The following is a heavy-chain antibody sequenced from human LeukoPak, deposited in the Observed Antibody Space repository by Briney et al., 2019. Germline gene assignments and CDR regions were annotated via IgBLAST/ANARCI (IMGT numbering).Heavy chain of an antibody. D-gene: IGHD1-26*01. CDR2: IFPKFGTS. CDR1: GGTFSTYG. CDR3: ARGSSGSHTFDF. J-gene: IGHJ4*02. V-gene: IGHV1-69*13. Sequence: SVTVSCKSSGGTFSTYGFTWVRQAPGQGLEWMGWIFPKFGTSNYAQRFQGRVTITADESTNTAYMEMRSLRSDDTAVYYCARGSSGSHTFDFWGQGSLVTVSS.